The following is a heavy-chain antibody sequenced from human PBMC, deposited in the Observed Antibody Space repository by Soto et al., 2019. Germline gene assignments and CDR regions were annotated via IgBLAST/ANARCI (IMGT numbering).Heavy chain of an antibody. V-gene: IGHV3-7*05. J-gene: IGHJ4*02. CDR3: ARGRAAQPGED. D-gene: IGHD3-16*01. CDR2: IKQDGSEE. Sequence: EVQLVESGGDLVQPGGSLRLSCAASGFSINTYWMTWVRQAPGRGLEWVANIKQDGSEEYYVASVKGRFSISRDNARNPLYLQMNSLSPADTAVYQCARGRAAQPGEDWGQGTRVTVSS. CDR1: GFSINTYW.